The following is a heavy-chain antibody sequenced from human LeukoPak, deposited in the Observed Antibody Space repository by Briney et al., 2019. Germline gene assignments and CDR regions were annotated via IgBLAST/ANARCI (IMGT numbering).Heavy chain of an antibody. Sequence: ASVKVSCKASGGTFSSHAISWVRQAPGQGLEWMGRIIPIFGTANYAQKFQGRVTITADKSTSTAYMELSSLRSEDTAVYYCAGTPIVVAPAALPYWGQGTLVTVSS. CDR3: AGTPIVVAPAALPY. D-gene: IGHD2-2*01. V-gene: IGHV1-69*06. CDR1: GGTFSSHA. CDR2: IIPIFGTA. J-gene: IGHJ4*02.